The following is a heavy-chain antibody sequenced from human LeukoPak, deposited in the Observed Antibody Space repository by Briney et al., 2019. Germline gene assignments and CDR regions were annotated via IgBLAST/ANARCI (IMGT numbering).Heavy chain of an antibody. V-gene: IGHV4-34*01. D-gene: IGHD5-12*01. CDR1: GGSFSGYY. J-gene: IGHJ4*02. Sequence: SETLSLTCAVYGGSFSGYYWSWIRQPPGKGLQCIGEINHSGSTNYNPSLKSRVTISVDTSKNQFSLKLSSVTAADTAVYYCARGPVWWLPLSYFDYWGQGTLVTVSS. CDR2: INHSGST. CDR3: ARGPVWWLPLSYFDY.